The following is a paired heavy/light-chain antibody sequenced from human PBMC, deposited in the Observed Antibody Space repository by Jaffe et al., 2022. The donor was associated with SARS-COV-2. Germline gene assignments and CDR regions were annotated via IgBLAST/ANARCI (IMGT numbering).Light chain of an antibody. V-gene: IGLV2-8*01. CDR1: SSDVGSYNY. CDR3: SSYAGSNKLV. Sequence: QSALTQPPSASGSPGQSVTISCTGTSSDVGSYNYVSWYQQHPGKAPKLMIFDVTKRPSGVPDRFSGSKSGNTASLTVSGLQAEDEADYYCSSYAGSNKLVFGTGTKITVL. J-gene: IGLJ1*01. CDR2: DVT.
Heavy chain of an antibody. Sequence: EVFLVESGGGLIQPGGSLRLSCVASGFTVSSNYMTWVRQAPGKGLEWVSMFYSGGTTSYADSVQGRFTISRDNSKNTLFLQMNSLRAEDTAVYFCARGSPFLSFGEYYFDWWGQGTLVTVSS. D-gene: IGHD3-10*01. J-gene: IGHJ4*02. V-gene: IGHV3-53*02. CDR3: ARGSPFLSFGEYYFDW. CDR2: FYSGGTT. CDR1: GFTVSSNY.